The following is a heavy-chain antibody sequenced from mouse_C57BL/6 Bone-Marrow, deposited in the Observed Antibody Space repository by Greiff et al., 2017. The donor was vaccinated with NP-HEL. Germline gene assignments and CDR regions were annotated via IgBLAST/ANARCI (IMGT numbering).Heavy chain of an antibody. V-gene: IGHV2-3*01. CDR2: IWGDGST. D-gene: IGHD1-1*01. CDR1: GFSLTSYG. Sequence: QVQLKESGPGLVAPSQSLSITCTVSGFSLTSYGVSWVRQPPGKGLEWLGVIWGDGSTNYHSALLSRLSIIKANSKSQVFLKLNSLQTDDTATYYCAKPRGYYYGSRDAMDYWGQGTSVTGSS. J-gene: IGHJ4*01. CDR3: AKPRGYYYGSRDAMDY.